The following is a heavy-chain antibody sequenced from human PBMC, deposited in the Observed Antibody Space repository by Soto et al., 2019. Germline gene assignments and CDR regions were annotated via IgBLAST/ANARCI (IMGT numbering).Heavy chain of an antibody. V-gene: IGHV3-23*01. Sequence: GGSLRLSCAASGFTFSSYAMSWVRHARGKGLEWVSGFSGSGDSTYYADSVKGRFTISRDNSKNTLYLQMNSLRAEDTAVYYCAKPLDAYYYDITNKSPIFDYWGQGTRVTVSS. D-gene: IGHD3-22*01. CDR2: FSGSGDST. CDR3: AKPLDAYYYDITNKSPIFDY. J-gene: IGHJ4*02. CDR1: GFTFSSYA.